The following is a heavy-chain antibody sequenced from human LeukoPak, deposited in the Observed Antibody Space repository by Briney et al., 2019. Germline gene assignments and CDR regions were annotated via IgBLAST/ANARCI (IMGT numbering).Heavy chain of an antibody. J-gene: IGHJ4*02. CDR1: GYTFTGYY. CDR2: INPNSGGT. D-gene: IGHD5-24*01. Sequence: ASVKVSCKASGYTFTGYYMHWVRQAPGQGLEWMGWINPNSGGTNYAQKFQGRVTMTRDTSISTAYMELSRPRSDDTAVYYCARVEPGGDGYTYWGQGTLVTVSS. CDR3: ARVEPGGDGYTY. V-gene: IGHV1-2*02.